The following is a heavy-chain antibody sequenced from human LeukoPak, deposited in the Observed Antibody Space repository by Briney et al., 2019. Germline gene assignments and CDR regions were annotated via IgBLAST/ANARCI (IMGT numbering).Heavy chain of an antibody. V-gene: IGHV5-10-1*01. J-gene: IGHJ4*02. CDR2: IYPSDSYT. Sequence: GESLKISCKGSGYSFTNYWITWVRQMSGKGLEWMGRIYPSDSYTNYSPSFQGHVTISADKSISTAYLQWSSLKASDTAMYYCARLMSGSASFDYWGQGTLLTVSS. CDR1: GYSFTNYW. CDR3: ARLMSGSASFDY. D-gene: IGHD6-19*01.